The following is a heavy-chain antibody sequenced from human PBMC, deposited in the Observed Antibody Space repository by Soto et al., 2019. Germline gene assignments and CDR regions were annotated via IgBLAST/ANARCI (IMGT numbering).Heavy chain of an antibody. CDR3: ARDQLSMGYCSGGSCFYYYYGMDV. Sequence: PGGSLRLSCAASGFTFSSYEMNWVRQAPGKGLEWVSYISSSGSTIYYADSVKGRFTISRDNAKNSLYLQMNSLRAEDTAVYYCARDQLSMGYCSGGSCFYYYYGMDVWGQGTTVTVS. D-gene: IGHD2-15*01. V-gene: IGHV3-48*03. CDR2: ISSSGSTI. CDR1: GFTFSSYE. J-gene: IGHJ6*02.